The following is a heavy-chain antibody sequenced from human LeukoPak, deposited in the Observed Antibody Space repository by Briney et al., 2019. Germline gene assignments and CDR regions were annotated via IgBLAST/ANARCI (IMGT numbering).Heavy chain of an antibody. Sequence: SETLSLTCAVYGGSFSGYYWSWIRQPPGQGLEWIGEINHSGRTKYNPSLESRLTISVEKSKNKFSLKRTYVTAADTAVYYCARGGVRQWLVNYFQHWGQGTLVTVSS. D-gene: IGHD6-19*01. CDR3: ARGGVRQWLVNYFQH. CDR2: INHSGRT. V-gene: IGHV4-34*01. J-gene: IGHJ1*01. CDR1: GGSFSGYY.